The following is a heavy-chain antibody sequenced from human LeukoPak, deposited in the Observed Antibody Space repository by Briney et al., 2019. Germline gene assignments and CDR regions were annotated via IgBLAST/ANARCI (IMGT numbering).Heavy chain of an antibody. CDR3: SRLQWFGDLGNY. Sequence: SETLSLTCSVSGASINTYNSYWGWIRQPPGKGLEWIGSISHSGTTYYNPSLKSRVTISVDTSKNQFSLNLYAVAAADTAVYFCSRLQWFGDLGNYWGQGTLVTVSS. V-gene: IGHV4-39*01. J-gene: IGHJ4*02. CDR2: ISHSGTT. D-gene: IGHD3-10*01. CDR1: GASINTYNSY.